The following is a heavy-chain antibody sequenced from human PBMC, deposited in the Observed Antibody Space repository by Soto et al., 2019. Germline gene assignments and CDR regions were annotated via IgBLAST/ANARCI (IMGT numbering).Heavy chain of an antibody. CDR2: INTYNGNT. D-gene: IGHD3-10*01. J-gene: IGHJ5*02. CDR1: GYTFTNYG. Sequence: QVQLVQSGAEVKKPGASVKGSCKASGYTFTNYGISWVRQAPGQGLEWMGWINTYNGNTNHAQKLQGRVTMTTDTSTSTAYMELRSLRSDDTAVYYCARGVGSGTYYNQYNWFDPWGQGTLVTVSS. CDR3: ARGVGSGTYYNQYNWFDP. V-gene: IGHV1-18*01.